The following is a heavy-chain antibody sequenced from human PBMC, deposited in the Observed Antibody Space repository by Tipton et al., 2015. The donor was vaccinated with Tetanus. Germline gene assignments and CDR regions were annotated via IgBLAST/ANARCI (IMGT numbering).Heavy chain of an antibody. CDR1: GYTFTSYG. J-gene: IGHJ6*03. D-gene: IGHD3-22*01. Sequence: QSGAEMKKPGASVKVSCKASGYTFTSYGISWVRQAPGQGLEWMGWISAYNGNTNYAQKLQGRVTMTTDTSTSTAYMELRSLRSDDTAVYYCARDVGRDYYDSSGYYMDVWGKGTTVTVSS. CDR2: ISAYNGNT. CDR3: ARDVGRDYYDSSGYYMDV. V-gene: IGHV1-18*01.